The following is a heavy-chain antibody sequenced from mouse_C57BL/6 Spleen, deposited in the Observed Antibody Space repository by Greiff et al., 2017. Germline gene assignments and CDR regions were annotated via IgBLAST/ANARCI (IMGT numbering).Heavy chain of an antibody. Sequence: DVQLVESGGGLVQPGGSMKLSCAASGFTFSDAWMDWVRQSPEKGLEWVAEIRNKANNHATYYAVSVKGRFTISRDESKIKVYLQMNRLGAEDTGIYYGTKDPYWYFDVWGTGTTVTVSS. CDR3: TKDPYWYFDV. V-gene: IGHV6-6*01. CDR1: GFTFSDAW. J-gene: IGHJ1*03. CDR2: IRNKANNHAT.